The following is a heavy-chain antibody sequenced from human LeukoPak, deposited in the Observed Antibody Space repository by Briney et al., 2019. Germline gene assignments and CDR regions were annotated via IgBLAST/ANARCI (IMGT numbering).Heavy chain of an antibody. V-gene: IGHV1-2*02. CDR1: GYTFTSYY. D-gene: IGHD6-13*01. CDR2: INPNSGGT. CDR3: ARVPAYSSSWYDV. Sequence: ASVKVSCKASGYTFTSYYMHWVRQAPGQGLEWMGWINPNSGGTNYAQKFQGRVTMTRDTSISTAYMELSRLGSDDTAVYYCARVPAYSSSWYDVWGKGTTVTVSS. J-gene: IGHJ6*04.